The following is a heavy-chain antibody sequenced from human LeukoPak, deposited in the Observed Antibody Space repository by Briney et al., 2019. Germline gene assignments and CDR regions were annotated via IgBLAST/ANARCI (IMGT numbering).Heavy chain of an antibody. CDR3: AEGYYYDSSGPPYR. Sequence: SETLSLTCAVYGGSFSGYYWSWIRQPPGKGLEWIGEINHSGSTNYNPSLKSRVTISVDTSKNQFSLKLSSVTAADTAVYYCAEGYYYDSSGPPYRWGQGTLVTVSS. CDR2: INHSGST. V-gene: IGHV4-34*01. J-gene: IGHJ4*02. CDR1: GGSFSGYY. D-gene: IGHD3-22*01.